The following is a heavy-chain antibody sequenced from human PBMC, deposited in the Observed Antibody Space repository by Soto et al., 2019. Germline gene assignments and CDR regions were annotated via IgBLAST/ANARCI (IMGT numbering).Heavy chain of an antibody. J-gene: IGHJ3*02. Sequence: SLKVSCKASGFTFTSSAMQWVRQARGQRLEWIGWIVVGSGNTNYAQKFQERVTITRDMSTSTAYMELSSLRSEDTAVYYCAAEYYDILTGYHHDAFDIWGQGTMVTVSS. V-gene: IGHV1-58*02. CDR3: AAEYYDILTGYHHDAFDI. CDR2: IVVGSGNT. CDR1: GFTFTSSA. D-gene: IGHD3-9*01.